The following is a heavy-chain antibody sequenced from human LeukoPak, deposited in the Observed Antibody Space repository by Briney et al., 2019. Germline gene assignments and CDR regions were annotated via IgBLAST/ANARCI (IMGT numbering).Heavy chain of an antibody. Sequence: ASVKVSCKASGYTFTSYYMHWVRQAPGQGLEWMGIINPSGGSTSYAQKFQGRVTMTRDMSTSTVYMELSSLRSEDTAVYYCARDPPHQDSSGSELFEPSYYMEVWGKGTTVTVSS. J-gene: IGHJ6*03. CDR1: GYTFTSYY. CDR3: ARDPPHQDSSGSELFEPSYYMEV. V-gene: IGHV1-46*01. CDR2: INPSGGST. D-gene: IGHD3-22*01.